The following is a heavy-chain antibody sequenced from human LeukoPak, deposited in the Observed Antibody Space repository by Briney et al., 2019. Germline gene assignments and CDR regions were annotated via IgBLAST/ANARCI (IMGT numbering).Heavy chain of an antibody. CDR2: IAGSDLST. D-gene: IGHD5-18*01. CDR3: ARANGQLWTTPDY. Sequence: PGGSLRLSCAASGFTFGSYAMTWVRQAPGKGLEWVSVIAGSDLSTYYADSVRGRFTISRDNSKNTLYLQMNSLRAEDTAVYYCARANGQLWTTPDYWGQGTLVTISS. CDR1: GFTFGSYA. J-gene: IGHJ4*02. V-gene: IGHV3-23*01.